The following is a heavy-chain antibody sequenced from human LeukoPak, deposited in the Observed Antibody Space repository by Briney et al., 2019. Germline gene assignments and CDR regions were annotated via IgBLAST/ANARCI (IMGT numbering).Heavy chain of an antibody. CDR1: GFIFSSYG. Sequence: PGRSLRLSCAASGFIFSSYGMHWVRQAPGKGLEWVAVAYHDEWPGNSKYHVDSVKGRFTVSRDNSKNTLYLQMSSLRAEDTAVYYCATGSGYYYDHWGQGTLVTVSS. V-gene: IGHV3-33*01. D-gene: IGHD3-22*01. CDR2: AYHDEWPGNSK. J-gene: IGHJ4*02. CDR3: ATGSGYYYDH.